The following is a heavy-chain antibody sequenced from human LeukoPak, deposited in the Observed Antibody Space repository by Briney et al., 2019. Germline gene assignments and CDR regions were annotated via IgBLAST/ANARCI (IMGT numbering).Heavy chain of an antibody. D-gene: IGHD3-10*01. J-gene: IGHJ4*02. CDR1: GYTFTSYD. CDR2: MNPNSGNT. Sequence: ASVKVSCKASGYTFTSYDINWVRQATGQGLEWMGWMNPNSGNTGYAQKFQGRVTMTRNTSISTAYMELSSLRSEDTAVYYCARTLPITMVRGVIAYYFDYWGQGTLVTVSS. V-gene: IGHV1-8*01. CDR3: ARTLPITMVRGVIAYYFDY.